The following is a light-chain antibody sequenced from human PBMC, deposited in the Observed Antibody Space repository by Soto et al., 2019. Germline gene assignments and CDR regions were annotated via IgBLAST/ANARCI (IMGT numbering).Light chain of an antibody. CDR2: EVS. Sequence: QSALTQPASASGSPGQSITISCTGTNSDVGDYNYVSWYQQHPGKAPKLIIYEVSNRPSGISDRFSASKSGNTASLTISGLQAEDEADYYCSSSAPESTYVCGTGTKVTVL. V-gene: IGLV2-14*01. CDR1: NSDVGDYNY. J-gene: IGLJ1*01. CDR3: SSSAPESTYV.